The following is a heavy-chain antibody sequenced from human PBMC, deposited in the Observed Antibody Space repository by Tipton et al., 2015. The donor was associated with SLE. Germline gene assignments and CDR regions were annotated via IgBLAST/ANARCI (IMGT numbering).Heavy chain of an antibody. CDR2: ISYDGTNK. CDR1: GFTFSIYA. Sequence: SLRLSCAASGFTFSIYAMHWVRQAPGKGLEWVAIISYDGTNKYYADSVKGRFTISRDNSKNTLYLQMNSLRAEDTAVYYCSGQLLPLYGMDVWGQGTTVTVSS. J-gene: IGHJ6*02. D-gene: IGHD6-6*01. V-gene: IGHV3-30*04. CDR3: SGQLLPLYGMDV.